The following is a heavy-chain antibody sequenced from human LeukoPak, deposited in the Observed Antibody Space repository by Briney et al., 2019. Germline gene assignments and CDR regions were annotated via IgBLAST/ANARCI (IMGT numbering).Heavy chain of an antibody. D-gene: IGHD3-3*01. Sequence: GGSLRLSCAASGFTFSSYWMSWVRQAPGKGLEWVANIKQDGSEKYYVDSVKGRFTISRDNAKNSLYLQMNSLRAEDTAVYYCARDCPAVVDFWSGYYFGGYFDYWGQGTLVTVSS. CDR1: GFTFSSYW. V-gene: IGHV3-7*01. J-gene: IGHJ4*02. CDR3: ARDCPAVVDFWSGYYFGGYFDY. CDR2: IKQDGSEK.